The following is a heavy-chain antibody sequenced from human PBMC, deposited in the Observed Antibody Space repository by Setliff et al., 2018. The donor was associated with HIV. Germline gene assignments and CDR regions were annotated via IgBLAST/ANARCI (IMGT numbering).Heavy chain of an antibody. J-gene: IGHJ5*02. CDR2: IYYSGST. V-gene: IGHV4-34*01. CDR1: GGSFSGYY. Sequence: SETLSLTCALYGGSFSGYYWSWIRQPPGKGLEWIGSIYYSGSTYYNPSLKSRVTISVDTSKNQFSLKLSSVTAADTAVYYCATYADRESNRFDPWGQGILVTVSS. CDR3: ATYADRESNRFDP. D-gene: IGHD3-10*01.